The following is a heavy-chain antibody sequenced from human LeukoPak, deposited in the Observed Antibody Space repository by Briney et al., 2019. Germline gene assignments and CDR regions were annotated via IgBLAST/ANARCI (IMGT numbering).Heavy chain of an antibody. CDR3: ARTPSATFFDY. Sequence: SETLSLTCTVSGGSISSNISYWGWIRQPPGKGLDWIGSIFYSGSTYYNPSLKSRVTISVDTSKNQFSLKLTSVTAADTAVYYCARTPSATFFDYWGQGTLVTVSS. CDR1: GGSISSNISY. D-gene: IGHD2/OR15-2a*01. V-gene: IGHV4-39*01. J-gene: IGHJ4*02. CDR2: IFYSGST.